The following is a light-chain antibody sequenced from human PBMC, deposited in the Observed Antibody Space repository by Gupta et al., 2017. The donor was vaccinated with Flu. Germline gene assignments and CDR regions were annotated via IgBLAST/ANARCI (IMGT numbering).Light chain of an antibody. V-gene: IGLV2-14*03. CDR2: DVS. Sequence: ISISCTGTSSGVGDYIYVSWYKQHPGKAPQLVIYDVSHRPSGVSDSLSGSKSGNTASLTISGLQADDEADYYCCSYTTSSASVLFGGGTKLTVL. CDR1: SSGVGDYIY. CDR3: CSYTTSSASVL. J-gene: IGLJ2*01.